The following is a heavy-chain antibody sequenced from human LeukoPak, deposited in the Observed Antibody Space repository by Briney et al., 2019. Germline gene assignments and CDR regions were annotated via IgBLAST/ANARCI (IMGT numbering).Heavy chain of an antibody. CDR2: VRYDETTR. CDR1: GFTFSNYG. V-gene: IGHV3-30*02. J-gene: IGHJ6*02. CDR3: AKDMGDYYGSGSYYGVYYYGMDV. Sequence: GGSLRLSCAASGFTFSNYGMHWVRQAPGKGLEWVAFVRYDETTRFYADSVKGRFTISRDNSKTTLYLQMNSLRAEDTAVYYCAKDMGDYYGSGSYYGVYYYGMDVWGQGTTVTVSS. D-gene: IGHD3-10*01.